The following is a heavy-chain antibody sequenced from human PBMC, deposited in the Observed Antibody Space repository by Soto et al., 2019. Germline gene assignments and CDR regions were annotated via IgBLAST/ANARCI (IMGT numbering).Heavy chain of an antibody. CDR3: AKGGQLLTEGGGY. D-gene: IGHD2-2*01. Sequence: EVQLVESGGGLVQPGRSLRLSCAASGFTFDDYAMHWVRQAPGKGLEWVSGISWNSGSIGYADSVKGRFTISRDNAKNSLYLQMNSLRAADTALYYCAKGGQLLTEGGGYWGQGPLVTVSS. CDR2: ISWNSGSI. V-gene: IGHV3-9*01. CDR1: GFTFDDYA. J-gene: IGHJ4*02.